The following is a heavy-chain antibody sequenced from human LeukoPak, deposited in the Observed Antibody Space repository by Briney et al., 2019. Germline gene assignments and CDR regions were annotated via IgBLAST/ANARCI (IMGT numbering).Heavy chain of an antibody. Sequence: SQTLSLTCTVSGGSISSGSYYWSWIRQPAGKGLEWIGRIYTSGSTNYNPCLKSRVTISVDKSKNQFSLKLSSVTAADTAVYYCARNWGDPYSSSWYRYYMDVWGKGTTVTVSS. CDR1: GGSISSGSYY. CDR3: ARNWGDPYSSSWYRYYMDV. J-gene: IGHJ6*03. CDR2: IYTSGST. V-gene: IGHV4-61*02. D-gene: IGHD6-13*01.